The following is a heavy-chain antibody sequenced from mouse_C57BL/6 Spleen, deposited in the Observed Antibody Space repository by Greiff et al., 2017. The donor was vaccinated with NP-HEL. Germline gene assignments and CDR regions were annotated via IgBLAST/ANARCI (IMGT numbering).Heavy chain of an antibody. CDR1: GYTFTSYW. D-gene: IGHD2-4*01. V-gene: IGHV1-55*01. J-gene: IGHJ1*03. CDR3: ARKDYDYDRYFDV. Sequence: QVQLKQPGAELVKPGASVKMSCKASGYTFTSYWITWVKQRPGQGLEWIGDIYPGSGSTNYNEKFKSKATLTVDTSSSTAYMQLSSLTSEDSAVYYCARKDYDYDRYFDVWGTGTTVTVSS. CDR2: IYPGSGST.